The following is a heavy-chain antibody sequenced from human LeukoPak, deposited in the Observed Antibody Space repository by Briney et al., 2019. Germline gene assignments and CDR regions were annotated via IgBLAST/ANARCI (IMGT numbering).Heavy chain of an antibody. D-gene: IGHD3-3*01. J-gene: IGHJ4*02. CDR1: GGSSSSSSYY. V-gene: IGHV4-39*01. CDR2: IYYSGST. Sequence: SETLSLTCTVSGGSSSSSSYYWGWIRQPPGKGLEWIGSIYYSGSTYYNPSLKSRVTISVDASKNQFSLKLSSVTAADTAVYYCATRITIFGVVIGAPYYFDYWGQGTLVTVSS. CDR3: ATRITIFGVVIGAPYYFDY.